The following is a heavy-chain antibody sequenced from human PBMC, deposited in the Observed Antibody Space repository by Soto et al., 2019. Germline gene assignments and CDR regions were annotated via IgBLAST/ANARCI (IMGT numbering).Heavy chain of an antibody. D-gene: IGHD3-3*01. CDR2: ISYDGSNK. Sequence: QVQLVESGGGVVQPGGSLRLSCAASGFTFSSYAMHWVRQAPGKGLEWVAVISYDGSNKYYADSVKGRFTISRDNSKNTLYLQMNSLRAEDTAVYYCARETYYDFWSGPYYGMDVWGQGTTVTVSS. CDR1: GFTFSSYA. CDR3: ARETYYDFWSGPYYGMDV. J-gene: IGHJ6*02. V-gene: IGHV3-30-3*01.